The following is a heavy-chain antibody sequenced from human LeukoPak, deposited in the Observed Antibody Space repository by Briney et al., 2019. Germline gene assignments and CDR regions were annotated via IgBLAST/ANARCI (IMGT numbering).Heavy chain of an antibody. V-gene: IGHV1-2*02. D-gene: IGHD3-16*02. CDR3: ARARLRLGELSLFAY. CDR2: INPNSGGT. J-gene: IGHJ4*02. Sequence: ASVKVSCKASGYTFTGYYMHWVRQAPGQGLEWMGWINPNSGGTNYAQKFQGRATMTRDTSISTAYMELSRLRSDDTAVYYCARARLRLGELSLFAYWGQGTLVTVSS. CDR1: GYTFTGYY.